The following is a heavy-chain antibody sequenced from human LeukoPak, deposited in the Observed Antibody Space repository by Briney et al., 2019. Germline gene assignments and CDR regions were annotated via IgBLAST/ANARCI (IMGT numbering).Heavy chain of an antibody. V-gene: IGHV4-34*01. D-gene: IGHD2/OR15-2a*01. J-gene: IGHJ5*02. CDR2: INHSGST. CDR1: GGSFSGYY. CDR3: ARPRTTSRGWFDP. Sequence: PSETLSLTCAVYGGSFSGYYWSWIRQPPGKGLEWMGEINHSGSTNYNPSLKSRVTISVDTSKNQFSLKLSSVTAADTAVYYCARPRTTSRGWFDPWGQGTLVTVSS.